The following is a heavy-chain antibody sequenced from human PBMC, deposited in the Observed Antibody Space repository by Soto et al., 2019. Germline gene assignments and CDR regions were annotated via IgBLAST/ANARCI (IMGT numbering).Heavy chain of an antibody. J-gene: IGHJ4*02. CDR1: GYTFTEYD. V-gene: IGHV1-8*01. Sequence: GASVKVSCKTSGYTFTEYDLNWVRQAPGQGLEYMGWVSPENRNAGYAPQFRGRVSMTTDTSISTAYLELTNLTYEGTAVYYCEVTTGFWGQGTMVTSPQ. D-gene: IGHD1-1*01. CDR3: EVTTGF. CDR2: VSPENRNA.